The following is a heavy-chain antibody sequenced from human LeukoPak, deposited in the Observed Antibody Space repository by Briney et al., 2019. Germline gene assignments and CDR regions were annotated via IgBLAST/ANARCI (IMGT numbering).Heavy chain of an antibody. J-gene: IGHJ4*02. CDR2: IGHDGSNK. D-gene: IGHD3-3*01. CDR3: AKALFAGRHRQGDFDY. Sequence: GGSLRLSCVASGFTFSKFGMHWVRQAPGKGLEWVTFIGHDGSNKYYADSVKGRFTISRDNSKNTLYLQMNSLRPEDAAVYYCAKALFAGRHRQGDFDYWGQGTLVTVSS. V-gene: IGHV3-30*02. CDR1: GFTFSKFG.